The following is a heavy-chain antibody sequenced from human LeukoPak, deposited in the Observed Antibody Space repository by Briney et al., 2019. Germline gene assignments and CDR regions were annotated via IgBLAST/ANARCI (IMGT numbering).Heavy chain of an antibody. J-gene: IGHJ4*02. CDR2: IIPIFGTA. CDR3: ARDRLQLERPFDY. V-gene: IGHV1-69*13. CDR1: GGTFSSYA. D-gene: IGHD1-1*01. Sequence: GASVKVSCKASGGTFSSYAISWVRQAPGQGLEWMGGIIPIFGTANYAQKFQGRVTITADESTSTAYMELSSLRSEDTAVYYCARDRLQLERPFDYWGQGTLVTVSS.